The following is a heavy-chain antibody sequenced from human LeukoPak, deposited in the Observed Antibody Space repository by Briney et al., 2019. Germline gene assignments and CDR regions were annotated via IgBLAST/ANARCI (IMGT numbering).Heavy chain of an antibody. D-gene: IGHD6-13*01. J-gene: IGHJ1*01. CDR1: GGSISGYY. Sequence: SETLSLTCTVSGGSISGYYWTWIRQPPGEALEYIGCIYYIGSTNYNPSLNSRVTISVDTSKNQFSLKLSSVTAADTAVYYCASQAGIATNFQHWGQGTLVTVSS. CDR3: ASQAGIATNFQH. CDR2: IYYIGST. V-gene: IGHV4-59*08.